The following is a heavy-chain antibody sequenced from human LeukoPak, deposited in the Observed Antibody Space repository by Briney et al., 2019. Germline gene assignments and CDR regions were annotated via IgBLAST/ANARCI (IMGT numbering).Heavy chain of an antibody. Sequence: GRSLRLSCAASGLTFDDYAMHWVRQAPGKGLEWVSGISWNSGSIGYADSVKGRFTISRDNAKNSLYLQMNSLRAEDTALYYCAKAVGPDFYYYDSSAGDAFDIWGQGTMVTVSS. V-gene: IGHV3-9*01. CDR3: AKAVGPDFYYYDSSAGDAFDI. CDR2: ISWNSGSI. CDR1: GLTFDDYA. J-gene: IGHJ3*02. D-gene: IGHD3-22*01.